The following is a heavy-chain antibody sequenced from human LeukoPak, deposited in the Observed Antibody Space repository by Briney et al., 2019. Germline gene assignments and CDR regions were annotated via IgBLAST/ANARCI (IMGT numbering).Heavy chain of an antibody. CDR2: ISSSSSTI. V-gene: IGHV3-48*04. Sequence: GGSLRLSCAASGFTFSSYSMNWVRQAPGKGLEWVSYISSSSSTIYYADSVKGRFTISRDNAKNSLYLQMNSLRAEDTAVYYCARDAVPVLLWFGESDYWGQGTLVTVSS. J-gene: IGHJ4*02. D-gene: IGHD3-10*01. CDR3: ARDAVPVLLWFGESDY. CDR1: GFTFSSYS.